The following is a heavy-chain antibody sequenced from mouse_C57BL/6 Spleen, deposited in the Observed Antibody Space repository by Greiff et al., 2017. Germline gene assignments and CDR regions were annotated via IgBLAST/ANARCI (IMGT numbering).Heavy chain of an antibody. Sequence: EVQGVESGGGLVQPGGSLKLSCAASGFTFSDYYMYWVRQTPEKRLEWVAYISNGGGSTDYPDTVKGRFTISRDNAKYTLYLQMSRLKSEDTAMYYCARRSLPYAMDYWGQGTSVTVSS. D-gene: IGHD6-2*01. V-gene: IGHV5-12*01. CDR1: GFTFSDYY. J-gene: IGHJ4*01. CDR3: ARRSLPYAMDY. CDR2: ISNGGGST.